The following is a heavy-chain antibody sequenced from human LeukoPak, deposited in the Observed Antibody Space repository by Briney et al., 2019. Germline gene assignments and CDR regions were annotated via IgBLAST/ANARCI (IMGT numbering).Heavy chain of an antibody. D-gene: IGHD1-26*01. J-gene: IGHJ4*02. CDR3: ARAGSSGSYHFDY. V-gene: IGHV3-21*01. CDR1: GFTFSSYS. CDR2: ISSSSSYI. Sequence: PGGSLRLSCAASGFTFSSYSMNWVRQAPGKGLEWVSSISSSSSYIYYADSVKGRFTISRDNAKNSLYLQMNSPRAEDTAVYYCARAGSSGSYHFDYWGQGTLVTVSS.